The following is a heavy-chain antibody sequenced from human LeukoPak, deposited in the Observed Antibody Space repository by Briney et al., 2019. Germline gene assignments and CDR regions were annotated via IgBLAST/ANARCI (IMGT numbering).Heavy chain of an antibody. Sequence: ASVKVSCKASGYTFTGYYMHWVRQAPGQGLEWTGWINPNSGGTNYAQKFQGRVTMTRDTSISTAFTELSRLRSDDTAVYYCARDNSVGDIAWWFAPWGQGTLVTVSS. CDR2: INPNSGGT. V-gene: IGHV1-2*02. D-gene: IGHD3-16*02. J-gene: IGHJ5*02. CDR3: ARDNSVGDIAWWFAP. CDR1: GYTFTGYY.